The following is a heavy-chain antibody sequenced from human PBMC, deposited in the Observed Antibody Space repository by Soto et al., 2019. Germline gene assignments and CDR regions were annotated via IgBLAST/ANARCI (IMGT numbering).Heavy chain of an antibody. D-gene: IGHD2-8*01. V-gene: IGHV1-2*02. Sequence: ASVKVSCKASGYTFTGYYMHWMRQAPGQGLEWMGWINPNSGGTNYAQKFQGRVTMTRDTSTSTAYMELSRLRSDDTAVYYCARVRAEDIVLMVYPEWHHDAFDIWGQGTMVAVPS. CDR1: GYTFTGYY. CDR2: INPNSGGT. CDR3: ARVRAEDIVLMVYPEWHHDAFDI. J-gene: IGHJ3*02.